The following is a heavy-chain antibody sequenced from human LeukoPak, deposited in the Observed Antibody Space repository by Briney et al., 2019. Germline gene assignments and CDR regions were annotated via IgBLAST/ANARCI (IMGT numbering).Heavy chain of an antibody. Sequence: PGGSLRLSCAASGFTFSSYDMNSVRQAPGKGLEWVSYISGSGTTIYYADSVKGRFTISRDNAKNSLFLQMNSLRAEDTAVYYCARDDYNWNVDAFHIWGQGTMVTVSS. V-gene: IGHV3-48*03. CDR3: ARDDYNWNVDAFHI. CDR2: ISGSGTTI. D-gene: IGHD1-20*01. CDR1: GFTFSSYD. J-gene: IGHJ3*02.